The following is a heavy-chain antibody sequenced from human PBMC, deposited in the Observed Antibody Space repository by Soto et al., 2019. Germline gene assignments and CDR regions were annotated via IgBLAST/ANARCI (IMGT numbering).Heavy chain of an antibody. V-gene: IGHV3-11*06. CDR2: ISSSSSYT. J-gene: IGHJ6*02. CDR3: ASDIDMVRGVSRRVYYSYGMDV. Sequence: SLRLSCAASGFTFSDYYMSWIRQAPGKGLEWVSYISSSSSYTNYADSVKGRFTISRDNAKNSLYLQMNSLRAEDTAVYYCASDIDMVRGVSRRVYYSYGMDVWGQGTTVTGSS. D-gene: IGHD3-10*01. CDR1: GFTFSDYY.